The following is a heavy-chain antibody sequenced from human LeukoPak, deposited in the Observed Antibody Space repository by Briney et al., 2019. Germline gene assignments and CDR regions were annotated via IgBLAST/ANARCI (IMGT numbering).Heavy chain of an antibody. CDR3: ASLAYSSSSGRSDY. V-gene: IGHV4-59*01. CDR1: GGSISSYY. D-gene: IGHD6-6*01. CDR2: IYYSGST. J-gene: IGHJ4*02. Sequence: SETLSLTCTVSGGSISSYYWSWIRQPPGKGLEWIGYIYYSGSTNYNPSLKSRVTISVDTSKNQFSLKLSSVTAADTAVYYCASLAYSSSSGRSDYWGQGTLVTVSS.